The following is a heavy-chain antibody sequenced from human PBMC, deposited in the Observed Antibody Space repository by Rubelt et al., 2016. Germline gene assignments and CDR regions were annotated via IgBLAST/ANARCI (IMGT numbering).Heavy chain of an antibody. D-gene: IGHD1/OR15-1a*01. J-gene: IGHJ5*02. Sequence: QVQLQESGPGLVKPSETLSLTCTVSGGSISSYYWSWFRQPPGKGLEWIGYIYYNGSTNYNPSLKSRVTISVDTSKNQFSLKLSSVTAADTAVYYCARGGTGWIDPWGQGTLVTVSS. CDR1: GGSISSYY. V-gene: IGHV4-59*12. CDR2: IYYNGST. CDR3: ARGGTGWIDP.